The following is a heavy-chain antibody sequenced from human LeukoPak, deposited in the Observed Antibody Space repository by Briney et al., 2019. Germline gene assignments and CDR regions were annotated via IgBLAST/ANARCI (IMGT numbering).Heavy chain of an antibody. V-gene: IGHV1-2*02. CDR1: GYTFTGYW. J-gene: IGHJ4*02. CDR2: INPNNGGT. D-gene: IGHD3-10*01. Sequence: ASVKVSCKASGYTFTGYWIHWVRQAPGQGFEWMGWINPNNGGTNYAQKFQGRVTMTRDTSISTAYMELSRLRSDDTAVYYCARDGPRGYGSGSYYNLRYYYFDYWGQGTLVTVSS. CDR3: ARDGPRGYGSGSYYNLRYYYFDY.